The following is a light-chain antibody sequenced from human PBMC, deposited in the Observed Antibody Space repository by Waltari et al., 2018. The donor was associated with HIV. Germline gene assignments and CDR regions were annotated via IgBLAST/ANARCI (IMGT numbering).Light chain of an antibody. Sequence: EIVLTQSPGTLSLSPGERVTLSCRASQTISSSYLAWYQQKPGQSPRLLIYAASTRATDIPDRFSGSGSGTDFTLTITRLEPEDSSVFYCQQYGDSPITFGQGTRLEIK. CDR3: QQYGDSPIT. J-gene: IGKJ5*01. V-gene: IGKV3-20*01. CDR2: AAS. CDR1: QTISSSY.